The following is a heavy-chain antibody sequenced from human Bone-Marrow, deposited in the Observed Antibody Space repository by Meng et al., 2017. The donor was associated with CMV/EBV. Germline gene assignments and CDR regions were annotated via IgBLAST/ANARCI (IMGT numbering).Heavy chain of an antibody. CDR2: IIAILGIA. CDR1: GGTFSSYA. D-gene: IGHD1-14*01. J-gene: IGHJ6*02. CDR3: SREREEPSTYYYYGMDV. Sequence: SVKVSCKASGGTFSSYAISWVRQAPGQGLEWMGGIIAILGIANYEQKFQGRVTMTRDTSTSKVYMEPSSLTSEDSAVYYCSREREEPSTYYYYGMDVWGQGTTVTVSS. V-gene: IGHV1-69*10.